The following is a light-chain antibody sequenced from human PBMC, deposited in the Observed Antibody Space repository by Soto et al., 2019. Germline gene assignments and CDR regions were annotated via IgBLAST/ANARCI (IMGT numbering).Light chain of an antibody. CDR2: GAS. CDR3: QQYGSSQYT. Sequence: EIVLTQSPGSLSLSPGERATLSCRASQSVSSSYLAWYQQKPGQAPRLLIYGASSRATGIPDRFSGSGSGTDFTLTISRLEPEDFAVYYCQQYGSSQYTFCQGTKLKIK. J-gene: IGKJ2*01. V-gene: IGKV3-20*01. CDR1: QSVSSSY.